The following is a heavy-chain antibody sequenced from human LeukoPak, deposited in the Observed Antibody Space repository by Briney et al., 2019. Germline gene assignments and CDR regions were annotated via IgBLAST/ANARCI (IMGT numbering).Heavy chain of an antibody. Sequence: PGGSLRLSGAASGFTFSSYWMSWVRQAPGKGLEWVANIKQEGSEKYYVDSVKGRFTISRDNAKNSLYLQVNSLRAEDTAVYYCARGITMVRDWGQGTLVTVSS. CDR2: IKQEGSEK. V-gene: IGHV3-7*03. J-gene: IGHJ4*02. CDR3: ARGITMVRD. CDR1: GFTFSSYW. D-gene: IGHD3-10*01.